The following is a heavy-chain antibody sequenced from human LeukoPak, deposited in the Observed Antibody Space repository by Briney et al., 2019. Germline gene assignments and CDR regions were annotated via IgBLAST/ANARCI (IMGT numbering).Heavy chain of an antibody. J-gene: IGHJ4*02. CDR3: ARGYCSGGSCYGALSY. V-gene: IGHV3-53*01. Sequence: PGGSLRLSCAASGFTVSSNYMSWVRQAPGKGLEWVSVIYSGGSTYYADSVKGRFTISRDNSKNTLYLQMNSLRAEDTAVYYCARGYCSGGSCYGALSYWGQGTLVTVSS. CDR1: GFTVSSNY. CDR2: IYSGGST. D-gene: IGHD2-15*01.